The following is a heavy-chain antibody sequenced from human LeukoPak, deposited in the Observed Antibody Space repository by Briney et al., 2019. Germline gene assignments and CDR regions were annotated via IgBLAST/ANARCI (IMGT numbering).Heavy chain of an antibody. CDR3: ARLRGSPPGSY. Sequence: APVKVSCKASGGTFSSYAISWVRQAPGQGLEWMGGIIPIFGTANYAQKFQGRVTITADESTSTAYMELSSLRSEDTAVYYCARLRGSPPGSYWGQGTLVTVSS. CDR1: GGTFSSYA. J-gene: IGHJ1*01. CDR2: IIPIFGTA. D-gene: IGHD3-10*01. V-gene: IGHV1-69*13.